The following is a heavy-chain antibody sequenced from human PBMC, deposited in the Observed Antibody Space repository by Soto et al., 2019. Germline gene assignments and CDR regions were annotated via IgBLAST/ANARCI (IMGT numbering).Heavy chain of an antibody. J-gene: IGHJ3*02. CDR1: GGSITSYY. CDR3: ARDRHWYGSGGPFYPAGSFDI. D-gene: IGHD2-15*01. V-gene: IGHV4-59*01. CDR2: IFHGLGP. Sequence: QVHLLQSGPGLVKPSETLSLTCTFSGGSITSYYWSWIRQPPGKGLEWIGYIFHGLGPNYNSSLRGRVSISVDTSKNQLSLELRSLTAADTAVYYCARDRHWYGSGGPFYPAGSFDIWDQGTMVAVST.